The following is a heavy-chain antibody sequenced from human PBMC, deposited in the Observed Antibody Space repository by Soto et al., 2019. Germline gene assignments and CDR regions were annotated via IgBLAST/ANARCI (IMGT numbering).Heavy chain of an antibody. CDR2: ISSSGSTI. Sequence: GGSLRLSCAASGFTFSDYYMSWIRQAPGKGLEWVSYISSSGSTIYYADSVKGRFTISRDNAKNSLYLQMNSLRAEDTAVYYCARARTSVEYNWFDLWGQGTLVTVSS. J-gene: IGHJ5*02. V-gene: IGHV3-11*01. CDR1: GFTFSDYY. D-gene: IGHD2-2*01. CDR3: ARARTSVEYNWFDL.